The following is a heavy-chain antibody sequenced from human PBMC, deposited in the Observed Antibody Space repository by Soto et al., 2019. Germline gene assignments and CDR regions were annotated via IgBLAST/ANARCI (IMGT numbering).Heavy chain of an antibody. CDR3: ARHRPKPCGGAGYGASWGFDP. D-gene: IGHD2-8*02. Sequence: PGEYLKISCQGSGCSFPSCWISLVLQMPGKGLGRVGRIDTGDSYNNYSPYYQAHLTIPAAKSISTAHLQWSRLKASDTAMYYCARHRPKPCGGAGYGASWGFDPRGQGTLVTVSS. CDR1: GCSFPSCW. CDR2: IDTGDSYN. J-gene: IGHJ5*02. V-gene: IGHV5-10-1*01.